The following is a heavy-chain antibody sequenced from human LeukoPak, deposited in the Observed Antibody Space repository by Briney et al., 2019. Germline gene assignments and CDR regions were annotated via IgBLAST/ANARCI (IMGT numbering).Heavy chain of an antibody. CDR2: INSDGSST. Sequence: GGSLKLSCAASGFTFSSYWMHWVRQAPGKGLVWVSRINSDGSSTSYADSVKGRFTISRDNAKNTLYLQMNSLRAEDTAVYYCARDVYYYDSSGYINWFDPWGQGTLVTVSS. D-gene: IGHD3-22*01. J-gene: IGHJ5*02. CDR1: GFTFSSYW. V-gene: IGHV3-74*01. CDR3: ARDVYYYDSSGYINWFDP.